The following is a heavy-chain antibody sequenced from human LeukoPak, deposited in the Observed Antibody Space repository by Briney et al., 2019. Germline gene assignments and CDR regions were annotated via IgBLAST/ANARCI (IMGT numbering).Heavy chain of an antibody. D-gene: IGHD3-22*01. CDR1: GFTFSNAW. CDR2: IKSKTDGGTT. V-gene: IGHV3-15*07. Sequence: PGGSLRLSCAASGFTFSNAWMNWVRQAAGKGLEWVGRIKSKTDGGTTDYAAPVKGRFTISRDDSKNTLYLQMNSLKTEDTAVYYCTTDSTMIVVVDYWGQGTLVTVSS. CDR3: TTDSTMIVVVDY. J-gene: IGHJ4*02.